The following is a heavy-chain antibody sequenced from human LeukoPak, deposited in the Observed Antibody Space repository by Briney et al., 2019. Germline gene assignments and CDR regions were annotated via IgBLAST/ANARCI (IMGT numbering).Heavy chain of an antibody. CDR3: AREGWFGELLRHVPDS. V-gene: IGHV3-7*01. D-gene: IGHD3-10*01. CDR2: IKQDGSEQ. J-gene: IGHJ4*02. CDR1: GFTFGSYW. Sequence: PGGSLRLSCAASGFTFGSYWMTWVRQAPGKGLEWVANIKQDGSEQYYVDSMKGRFTIFRDNAKNSVYLQMNSLRAEDTAVYYCAREGWFGELLRHVPDSWGQGTLVTVSS.